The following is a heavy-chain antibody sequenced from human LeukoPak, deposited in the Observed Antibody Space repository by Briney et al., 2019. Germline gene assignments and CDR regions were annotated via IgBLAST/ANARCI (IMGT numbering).Heavy chain of an antibody. CDR1: GYTFTGYY. CDR2: INPNSGGT. Sequence: ASVKVSCKASGYTFTGYYMHSVRQAPGQGLEWMGWINPNSGGTNYAQKFQGRVTITTDESTSTAYMELSSLRSEDTAVYYCARGSGRSWIDAFDIWGQGTMVTVSS. D-gene: IGHD1-26*01. V-gene: IGHV1-2*02. CDR3: ARGSGRSWIDAFDI. J-gene: IGHJ3*02.